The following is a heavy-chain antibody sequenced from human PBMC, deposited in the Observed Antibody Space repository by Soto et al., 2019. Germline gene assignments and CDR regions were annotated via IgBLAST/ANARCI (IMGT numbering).Heavy chain of an antibody. CDR2: IYYSGST. CDR1: GGSISSGGYS. Sequence: QLQLQESGSGLVKPSQTLSLTCAVSGGSISSGGYSWSWIRQPPGKGLEWLGYIYYSGSTYYNPSLKSRVTMSVDRSKNQFSLKLSSVTAADTAVYYCARAGTTGYYFDYWGQGTLVTVSS. CDR3: ARAGTTGYYFDY. V-gene: IGHV4-30-2*01. D-gene: IGHD1-7*01. J-gene: IGHJ4*02.